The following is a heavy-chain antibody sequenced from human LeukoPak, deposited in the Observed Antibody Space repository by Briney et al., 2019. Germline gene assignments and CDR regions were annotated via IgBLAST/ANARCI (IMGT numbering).Heavy chain of an antibody. J-gene: IGHJ3*02. V-gene: IGHV3-30*18. D-gene: IGHD5-24*01. CDR2: ISYDGSNK. CDR1: GFTFSSYG. CDR3: AKDSGVGMATTFSILDI. Sequence: GGSLRLSCAASGFTFSSYGMHWVRQAPGKGLEWVAVISYDGSNKYYADSVKGRFTISRDNSKNTLYLQMDSLRTEDTAVYYCAKDSGVGMATTFSILDIWGQGTMVTVSS.